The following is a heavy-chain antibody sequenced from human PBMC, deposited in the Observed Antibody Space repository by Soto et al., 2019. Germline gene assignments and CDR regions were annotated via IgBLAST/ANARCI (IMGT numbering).Heavy chain of an antibody. Sequence: SGPTAGEPTQTLTLTCTFSGFSLSTSGVGVGWIRQPPGKALEWLALIYWDDDKRYSPSLKSRLTITKDTSKNQVVLTMTNMDPVDTATYYCAHVALGGSIYYYYYYGMDVWGQGTTVTVSS. J-gene: IGHJ6*02. D-gene: IGHD3-3*02. CDR1: GFSLSTSGVG. V-gene: IGHV2-5*02. CDR2: IYWDDDK. CDR3: AHVALGGSIYYYYYYGMDV.